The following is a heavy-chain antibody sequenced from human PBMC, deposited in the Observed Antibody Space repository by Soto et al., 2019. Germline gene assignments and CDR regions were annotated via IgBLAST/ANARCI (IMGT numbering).Heavy chain of an antibody. J-gene: IGHJ3*02. CDR2: IIPILGIA. Sequence: QVQLVQSGAEVKKPGSSVKVSCKASGGTFSSYTISWVRQAPGQGLEWMGRIIPILGIANYAQKFQGRVTITADKSTSTAYMELSSLRSEDTAVYYCARASCSGGSCYLYAFDIWGQGTMVTVSS. CDR1: GGTFSSYT. CDR3: ARASCSGGSCYLYAFDI. D-gene: IGHD2-15*01. V-gene: IGHV1-69*02.